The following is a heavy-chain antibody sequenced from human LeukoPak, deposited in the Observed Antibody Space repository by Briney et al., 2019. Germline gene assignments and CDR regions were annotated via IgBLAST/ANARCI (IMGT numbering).Heavy chain of an antibody. CDR2: IYPGDSDT. CDR3: ARGFGSTWLEY. CDR1: GYSFTTYW. J-gene: IGHJ1*01. Sequence: GESLKISCKGSGYSFTTYWIGWVRQMPGKGLEWMGIIYPGDSDTRYSPSFQGQVTISADKSLTTAYLQWSSLKALDTAMYYCARGFGSTWLEYWGQGTLVTVSS. V-gene: IGHV5-51*01. D-gene: IGHD6-13*01.